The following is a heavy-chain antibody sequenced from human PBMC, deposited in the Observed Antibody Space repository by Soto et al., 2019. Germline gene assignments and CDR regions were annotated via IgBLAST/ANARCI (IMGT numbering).Heavy chain of an antibody. CDR3: ARPSTVYGDYGWSFPS. D-gene: IGHD4-17*01. V-gene: IGHV1-18*01. J-gene: IGHJ5*02. CDR2: ISAYNGNT. CDR1: GYPFSGYA. Sequence: QVQLVQSGSEVKKPGASVKVSCKASGYPFSGYAIGWVRQAPGQGLEWMGWISAYNGNTNFAQKFQGRVTMTTDTSTSTAYMELRSLSSDDTAVYYCARPSTVYGDYGWSFPSWGQGTLVTGSS.